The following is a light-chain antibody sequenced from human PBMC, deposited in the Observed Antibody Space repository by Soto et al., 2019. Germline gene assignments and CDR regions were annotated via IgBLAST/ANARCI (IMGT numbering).Light chain of an antibody. J-gene: IGKJ1*01. CDR1: QSVSNNY. Sequence: EIVLTQSPGTLSLSPGERATLSCRASQSVSNNYLAWYQQKPGQAPRLLIYGASNRATGIPDRFSGSGSGTDVTLTISRLEPEYFAVYYCQQYCSSGTFGQGTKVEIK. CDR2: GAS. V-gene: IGKV3-20*01. CDR3: QQYCSSGT.